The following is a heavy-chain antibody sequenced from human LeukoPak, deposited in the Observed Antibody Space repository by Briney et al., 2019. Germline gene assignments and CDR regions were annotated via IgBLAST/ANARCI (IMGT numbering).Heavy chain of an antibody. CDR1: GFTFSSYW. D-gene: IGHD1-7*01. Sequence: PGGSLRLSCAASGFTFSSYWMHWVRQAPGKGLVWVSRIKTDGSNTNYADSVKGRFTISRDNAKNSLYLQMNSLKTEDTAVYYCAMTRRNWNYGDYMDVWGKGTTVTVSS. CDR2: IKTDGSNT. V-gene: IGHV3-74*01. J-gene: IGHJ6*03. CDR3: AMTRRNWNYGDYMDV.